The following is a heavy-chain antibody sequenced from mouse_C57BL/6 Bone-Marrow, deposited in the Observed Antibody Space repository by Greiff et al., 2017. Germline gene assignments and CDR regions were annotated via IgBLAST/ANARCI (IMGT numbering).Heavy chain of an antibody. V-gene: IGHV7-3*01. CDR2: IRNKANGYTT. CDR3: ARYKESRGSSPYFDY. Sequence: EVKLVASGGGLVQPGGSLCLSCAASGFTFTDYYMCWVRQPPGKALEWLGFIRNKANGYTTEYSASVKGRFTISRDNSQSILYLQMNALRAEDSATYYCARYKESRGSSPYFDYWGQGTTLTVSS. D-gene: IGHD1-1*01. J-gene: IGHJ2*01. CDR1: GFTFTDYY.